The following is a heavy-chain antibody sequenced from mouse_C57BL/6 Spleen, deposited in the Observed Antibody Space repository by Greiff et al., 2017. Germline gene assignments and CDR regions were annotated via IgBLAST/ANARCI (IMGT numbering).Heavy chain of an antibody. CDR2: IYPRDGST. V-gene: IGHV1-85*01. CDR3: ARRTGLLLRVFDY. J-gene: IGHJ2*01. CDR1: GYTFTSYD. Sequence: VLLVESGPELVKPGASVKLSCKASGYTFTSYDINWVKQRPGQGLEWIGWIYPRDGSTKYNEKFNGKATLTVDTSSSTAYMELHSLTSEDSAVYFCARRTGLLLRVFDYWGQGTTLTVSS. D-gene: IGHD1-1*01.